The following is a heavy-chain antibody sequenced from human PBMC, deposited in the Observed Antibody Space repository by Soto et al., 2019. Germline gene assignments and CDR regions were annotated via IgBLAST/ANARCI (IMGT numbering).Heavy chain of an antibody. CDR1: GDSFNDYY. D-gene: IGHD5-12*01. CDR2: INPNVGVT. CDR3: ARESGGATATLDYYYFYMDV. J-gene: IGHJ6*03. Sequence: QVQLVQSGAEVRKPGASVTVSCRSSGDSFNDYYIHWVRQAPGHGFEWMGWINPNVGVTKYAQKFQGGVSMTRDTSIRTVYMQLSRLRSDDTAVYYCARESGGATATLDYYYFYMDVWGTGTTVTVSS. V-gene: IGHV1-2*02.